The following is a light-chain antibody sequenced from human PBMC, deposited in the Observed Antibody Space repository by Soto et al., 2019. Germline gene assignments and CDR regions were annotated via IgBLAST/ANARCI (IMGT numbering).Light chain of an antibody. CDR3: QQYTTFSPT. CDR1: QSVSPW. CDR2: DVS. Sequence: IQMTQTPSTLSASVGDRVTITCRASQSVSPWLAWYQQTPGKAPKLLIYDVSNLQFWIPSRFSGSGSETEFTLTISGLQPDDFATYYCQQYTTFSPTFGQGTKLDI. J-gene: IGKJ2*01. V-gene: IGKV1-5*01.